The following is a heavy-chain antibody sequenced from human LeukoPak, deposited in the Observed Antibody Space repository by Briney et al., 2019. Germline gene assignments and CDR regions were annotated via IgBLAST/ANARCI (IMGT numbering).Heavy chain of an antibody. D-gene: IGHD6-13*01. J-gene: IGHJ4*02. CDR2: IYTRGSS. V-gene: IGHV4-61*02. Sequence: SETLSLTCTVSDDSISSGSYYWTWVRQPAGKGLEWIGRIYTRGSSTYNPSLQSRVTISLDKSKKLFSLNLSSVTAADTAVYYCARDDAGIPAAGGIYWGQGTLVTVSS. CDR1: DDSISSGSYY. CDR3: ARDDAGIPAAGGIY.